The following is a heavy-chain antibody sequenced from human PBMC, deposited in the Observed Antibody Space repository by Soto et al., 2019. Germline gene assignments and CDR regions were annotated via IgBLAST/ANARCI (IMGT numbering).Heavy chain of an antibody. CDR2: ISYDGSNK. J-gene: IGHJ6*02. Sequence: GGSLRLSCAASGSTFSSYGMHWVRQAPGKGLEWVAVISYDGSNKYYADSVKGRFTISRDNSKNTLYLQMNSLRAEDTAVYYCAKDGPNYGMDVWGQGTTVTVSS. CDR1: GSTFSSYG. V-gene: IGHV3-30*18. CDR3: AKDGPNYGMDV.